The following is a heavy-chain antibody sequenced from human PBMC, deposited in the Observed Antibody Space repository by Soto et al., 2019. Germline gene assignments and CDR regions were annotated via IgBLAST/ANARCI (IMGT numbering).Heavy chain of an antibody. CDR3: ARPPLPGYSIHFNS. Sequence: GASLKISCKASGYIFIDYWIGWVRQMPGKGLEWMGIVYPRDSDTRYSPSFQGQVTISADRSTGTAFLQWRSLKASDTALYYCARPPLPGYSIHFNSWGQGTLVTV. J-gene: IGHJ4*02. V-gene: IGHV5-51*01. CDR1: GYIFIDYW. D-gene: IGHD2-15*01. CDR2: VYPRDSDT.